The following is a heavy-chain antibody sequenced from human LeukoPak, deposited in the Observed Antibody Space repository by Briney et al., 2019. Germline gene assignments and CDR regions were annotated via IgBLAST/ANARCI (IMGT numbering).Heavy chain of an antibody. Sequence: ASVKVSCKASGYTFTSYVISWVRQAPGQGLEWMGWISAYNGNTNYAQKLQGRVTMTTDTSTSTAYMELRSLRSDDTAVYYCARDRGPTYCSSTSCYPSDAFDIWGQGTMVTVSS. CDR3: ARDRGPTYCSSTSCYPSDAFDI. V-gene: IGHV1-18*01. CDR2: ISAYNGNT. D-gene: IGHD2-2*01. CDR1: GYTFTSYV. J-gene: IGHJ3*02.